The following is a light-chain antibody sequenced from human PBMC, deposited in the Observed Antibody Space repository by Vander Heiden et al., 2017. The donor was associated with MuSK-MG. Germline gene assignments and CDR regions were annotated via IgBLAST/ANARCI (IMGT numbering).Light chain of an antibody. CDR2: AAS. Sequence: DIQMTQSPSSLSASLGDRVTITCRASQSISTYLNWYQQKPGKAPKVLIYAASSLRSGVPSRFSGSGSGTDFTLTISRLQPEDFATYFCQQTYSTARTFGQGTKVEIK. CDR1: QSISTY. CDR3: QQTYSTART. J-gene: IGKJ1*01. V-gene: IGKV1-39*01.